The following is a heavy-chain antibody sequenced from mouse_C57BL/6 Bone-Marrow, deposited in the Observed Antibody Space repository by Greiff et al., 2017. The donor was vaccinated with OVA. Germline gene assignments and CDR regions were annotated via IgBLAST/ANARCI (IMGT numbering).Heavy chain of an antibody. CDR1: GYAFTNYL. CDR2: INPGSGGT. Sequence: VQLQQSGAELVRPGTSVKVSCKASGYAFTNYLIEWVKQRPGQGLEWIGVINPGSGGTNYNEKFKGQATLTADKSSSPSYMQLSSLTSADSAVYFCERSYYDYAFDYWGQGTTLTVSS. CDR3: ERSYYDYAFDY. D-gene: IGHD2-4*01. J-gene: IGHJ2*01. V-gene: IGHV1-54*01.